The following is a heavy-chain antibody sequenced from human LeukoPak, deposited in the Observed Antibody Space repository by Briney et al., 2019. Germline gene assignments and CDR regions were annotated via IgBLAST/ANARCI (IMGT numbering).Heavy chain of an antibody. CDR3: ARDVGDYDFWSGYYKGYNWFDP. CDR2: INPNSGGT. Sequence: ASVKVSCKASGYTFTGYYMHWVRQAPGQGLEWMGWINPNSGGTNYAQKFQGRVTMTRDTSISTAYMELSRLRSDDTAVYYCARDVGDYDFWSGYYKGYNWFDPWGQGTLVTVSS. J-gene: IGHJ5*02. CDR1: GYTFTGYY. V-gene: IGHV1-2*02. D-gene: IGHD3-3*01.